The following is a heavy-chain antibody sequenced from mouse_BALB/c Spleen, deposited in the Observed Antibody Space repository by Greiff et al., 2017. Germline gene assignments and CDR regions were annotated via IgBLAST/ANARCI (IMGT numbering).Heavy chain of an antibody. CDR3: ARGRDY. V-gene: IGHV5-17*02. CDR1: GFTFSSFG. Sequence: EVKLMESGGGLVQPGGSRKLSCAASGFTFSSFGMHWVRQAPEKGLEWVAYISSGSSTIYYADTVKGRFTISRDNPKNTLFLQMTSLRSEDTAMYYCARGRDYWGQGTSVTVSS. J-gene: IGHJ4*01. CDR2: ISSGSSTI.